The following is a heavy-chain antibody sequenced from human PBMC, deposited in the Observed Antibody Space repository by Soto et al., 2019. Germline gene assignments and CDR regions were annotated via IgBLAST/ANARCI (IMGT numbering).Heavy chain of an antibody. CDR3: ARMATSGTLNWFDP. Sequence: QVQLVQSGAEVKKPGASVKVSCQASGYAFSNNDISWLRQGTGQGLEWMGWMNPNSGNGGYAQKFKGRVTMTRDTSTSTAYMDLSSLISDDTAIYYWARMATSGTLNWFDPWGQGTLVTVS. J-gene: IGHJ5*02. CDR2: MNPNSGNG. CDR1: GYAFSNND. V-gene: IGHV1-8*01.